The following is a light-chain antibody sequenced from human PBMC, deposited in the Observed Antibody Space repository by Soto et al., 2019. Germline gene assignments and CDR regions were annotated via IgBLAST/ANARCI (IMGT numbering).Light chain of an antibody. CDR2: DVS. CDR1: SSDVGGYNY. Sequence: QSAQTQPASVSGSPGQSITISCTGTSSDVGGYNYVSWYQQHPGKAPKVMIYDVSNRPSGVSNRFSGSKSGNTASLTISGLQTEDEADYYCSSYTSSSTRVFGTGTKVTVL. CDR3: SSYTSSSTRV. J-gene: IGLJ1*01. V-gene: IGLV2-14*01.